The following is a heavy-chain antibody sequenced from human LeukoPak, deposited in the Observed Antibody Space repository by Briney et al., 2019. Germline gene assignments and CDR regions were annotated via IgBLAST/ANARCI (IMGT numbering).Heavy chain of an antibody. D-gene: IGHD2-15*01. Sequence: SETLSLTCTVSGGSISSSSYYWGWIRQPPGKGLEWIGGIYYSGSTYYNPSLKSRVTISIDTSKNQFSLKLSSVTAADTAVYYCARFSAFQYCSGGSCFTDDYWGQGTLVTVSS. CDR2: IYYSGST. V-gene: IGHV4-39*01. CDR3: ARFSAFQYCSGGSCFTDDY. J-gene: IGHJ4*02. CDR1: GGSISSSSYY.